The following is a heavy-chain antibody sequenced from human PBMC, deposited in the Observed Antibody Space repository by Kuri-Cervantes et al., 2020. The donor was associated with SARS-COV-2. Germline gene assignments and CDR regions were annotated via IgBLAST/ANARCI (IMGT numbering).Heavy chain of an antibody. CDR3: ARDAPMVRGAPHDY. CDR2: INPSGGST. Sequence: ASVKVSCKASGYIFTVYYVHWVRQAPGQGLEWMGMINPSGGSTTYGQKFQGRVTMTTDTSTSTAYMELRSLRSDDAAVYYCARDAPMVRGAPHDYWGQGTLVTVSS. J-gene: IGHJ4*02. D-gene: IGHD3-10*01. CDR1: GYIFTVYY. V-gene: IGHV1-46*01.